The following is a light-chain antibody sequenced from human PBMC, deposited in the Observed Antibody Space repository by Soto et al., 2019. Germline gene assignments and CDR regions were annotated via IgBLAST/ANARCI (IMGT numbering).Light chain of an antibody. J-gene: IGKJ2*01. V-gene: IGKV3-20*01. CDR2: DAS. CDR3: QQFGTSPLYT. Sequence: ERVLTQSQGTLSVSPGERVTLSCRASQTFGRTYLTWYQQKPGQSPRRLIYDASSRATGIPDRFSGSGSGTDFTITISRLEPEDYAVYHCQQFGTSPLYTFGQGTKVEIK. CDR1: QTFGRTY.